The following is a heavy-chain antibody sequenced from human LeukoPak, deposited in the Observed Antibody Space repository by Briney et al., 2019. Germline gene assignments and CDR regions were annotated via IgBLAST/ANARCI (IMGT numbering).Heavy chain of an antibody. J-gene: IGHJ4*02. CDR1: GGTFSSYA. CDR2: IIPIFGTA. CDR3: ATDYYGSGSYDY. V-gene: IGHV1-69*01. D-gene: IGHD3-10*01. Sequence: SVKVSCKASGGTFSSYAISWVRQAPGQGLEWMGGIIPIFGTANYAQKFQGRVTITADESTSTAYMELSSLRSEDTAVYYCATDYYGSGSYDYWGQGTLATVSS.